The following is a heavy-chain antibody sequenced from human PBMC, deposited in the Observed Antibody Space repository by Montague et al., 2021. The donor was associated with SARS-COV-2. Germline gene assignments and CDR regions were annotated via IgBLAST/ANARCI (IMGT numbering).Heavy chain of an antibody. D-gene: IGHD3-10*01. V-gene: IGHV2-5*02. J-gene: IGHJ4*02. CDR1: GFSLSTSGVG. CDR3: AHSNGGSGSYLYFDY. Sequence: VKPTQTLTLTCTFSGFSLSTSGVGVGWIRQPPGKALEWLALIYGDGDKRYSPSLKSRLTITKDTSKNQVVLTMTNMDPVDTATFYCAHSNGGSGSYLYFDYWGQGTLVTVSS. CDR2: IYGDGDK.